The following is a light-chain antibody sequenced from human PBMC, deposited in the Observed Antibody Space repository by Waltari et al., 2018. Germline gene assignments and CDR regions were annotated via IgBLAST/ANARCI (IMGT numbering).Light chain of an antibody. J-gene: IGLJ3*02. V-gene: IGLV3-25*03. Sequence: SYELTQPPSVSVSPGQTARITCSGDALPKQLAYWYQQKPGQAPVLVIYKDIERPSGIPGRFSGSSLGTTVTLTISGVQAEDEADYYCQSTDTSGTSLVFGGGTKLTVL. CDR1: ALPKQL. CDR3: QSTDTSGTSLV. CDR2: KDI.